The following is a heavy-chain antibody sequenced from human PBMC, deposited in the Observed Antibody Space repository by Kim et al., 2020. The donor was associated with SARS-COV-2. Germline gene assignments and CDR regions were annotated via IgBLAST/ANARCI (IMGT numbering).Heavy chain of an antibody. Sequence: TNYYPSLKSVVAVSVDTSKNQYSLKLSSVTAADTAGYYCARASYLNWFDPWGQGTLVTVSS. CDR3: ARASYLNWFDP. CDR2: T. V-gene: IGHV4-34*01. D-gene: IGHD2-21*01. J-gene: IGHJ5*02.